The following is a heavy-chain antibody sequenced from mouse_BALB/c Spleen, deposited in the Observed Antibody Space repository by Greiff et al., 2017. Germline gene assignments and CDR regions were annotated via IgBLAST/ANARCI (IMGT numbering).Heavy chain of an antibody. CDR3: ARVRYGNYDDY. J-gene: IGHJ2*01. CDR1: GYSITSGYY. V-gene: IGHV3-6*02. CDR2: ISYDGSN. Sequence: EVQRVESGPGLVKPSQSLSLTCSVTGYSITSGYYWNWIRQFPGNKLEWMGYISYDGSNNYNPSLKNRISITRDTSKNQFFLKLNSVTTEDTATYYCARVRYGNYDDYWGQGTTLTVSS. D-gene: IGHD2-10*02.